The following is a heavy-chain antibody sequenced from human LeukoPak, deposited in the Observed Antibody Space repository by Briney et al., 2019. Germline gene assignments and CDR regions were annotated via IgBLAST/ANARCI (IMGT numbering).Heavy chain of an antibody. CDR1: GFAFSSYA. D-gene: IGHD3-10*01. CDR2: ISYDGSNQ. J-gene: IGHJ4*02. V-gene: IGHV3-30-3*01. Sequence: GGSLRLSRAASGFAFSSYAMHWVRQAPGKGLEWVAVISYDGSNQYCADSVKGRFTISRDNSRNTLYLQMNSLRLEDTALYYCARDSRSYSTGTEYWGQGTLVTVSS. CDR3: ARDSRSYSTGTEY.